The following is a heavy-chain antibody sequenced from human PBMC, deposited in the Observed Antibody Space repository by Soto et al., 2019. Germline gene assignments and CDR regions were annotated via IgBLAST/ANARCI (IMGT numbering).Heavy chain of an antibody. Sequence: SETLSLTCAFYVGSFSVYYWSWIRQPPGRGLDRIGEINHSGSTNYNPSLKSRVTISVDTSKNQFSLKLSSVTAADTAVYYCARGENSDFWSGYRSYYHYGMDVWGQGTPVTVSS. CDR1: VGSFSVYY. D-gene: IGHD3-3*01. J-gene: IGHJ6*02. V-gene: IGHV4-34*01. CDR3: ARGENSDFWSGYRSYYHYGMDV. CDR2: INHSGST.